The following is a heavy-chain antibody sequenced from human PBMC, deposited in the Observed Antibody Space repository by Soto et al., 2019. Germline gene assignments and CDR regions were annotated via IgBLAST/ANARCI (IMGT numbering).Heavy chain of an antibody. V-gene: IGHV4-4*02. J-gene: IGHJ3*02. CDR2: IYHSGST. D-gene: IGHD3-22*01. CDR3: ARVGDTMIVVAAGPFDI. Sequence: SETLSLTCAVSGGSISSSNWWSWVRQPPGKGLEWIGEIYHSGSTNYNPSLKSRVTISVDKSKNQFSLKLSSVTAADTAVYYCARVGDTMIVVAAGPFDIWGQGTMVTVSS. CDR1: GGSISSSNW.